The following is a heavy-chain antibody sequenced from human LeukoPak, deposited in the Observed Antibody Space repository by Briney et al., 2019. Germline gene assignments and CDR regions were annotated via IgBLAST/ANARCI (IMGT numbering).Heavy chain of an antibody. V-gene: IGHV4-30-4*01. CDR3: ARHIDY. CDR2: IYYSGST. Sequence: SQTLSLTCSVSGDSISSNYWSWIRQPPGKALEWIGYIYYSGSTNYNPSLKSRVIISADTSKNQFSLRLSSVTAADTAVYYCARHIDYWGQGTLVTVSS. CDR1: GDSISSNY. D-gene: IGHD2-21*01. J-gene: IGHJ4*02.